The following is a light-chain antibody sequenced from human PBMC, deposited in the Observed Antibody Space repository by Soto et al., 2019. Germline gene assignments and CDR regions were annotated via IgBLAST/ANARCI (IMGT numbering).Light chain of an antibody. CDR2: RGN. J-gene: IGLJ1*01. Sequence: QSALTQPASLSVSPGQSITISCTGTSNDGGAYDYLSWYQQQPNKAPKVIIHRGNHRSSGASNRFSASTSGNTASLAISGLQAEDEADYFCSSYTPDSAYVFGIGTKVTVL. CDR1: SNDGGAYDY. V-gene: IGLV2-14*01. CDR3: SSYTPDSAYV.